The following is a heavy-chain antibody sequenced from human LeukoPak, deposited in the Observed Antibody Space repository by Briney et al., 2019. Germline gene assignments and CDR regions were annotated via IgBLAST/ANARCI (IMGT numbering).Heavy chain of an antibody. CDR2: IYWDDDK. J-gene: IGHJ4*02. CDR3: AHRLKYGDYIYFDY. V-gene: IGHV2-5*02. Sequence: FGPTLVKPTQTRSLTCTFSGFSLRTSGVGGGWIRQPPGKALEWLALIYWDDDKRYSPSLKSRLTITKDTSKNQVVLTMTNMDPVDTATYYCAHRLKYGDYIYFDYWGQGTLVTVSS. D-gene: IGHD4-17*01. CDR1: GFSLRTSGVG.